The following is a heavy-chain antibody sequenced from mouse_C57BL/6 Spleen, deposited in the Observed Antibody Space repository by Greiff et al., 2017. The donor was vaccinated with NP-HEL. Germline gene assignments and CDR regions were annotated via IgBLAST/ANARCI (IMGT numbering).Heavy chain of an antibody. CDR3: ASFGGSSSYYFDY. CDR2: IDPSDSYT. D-gene: IGHD1-1*01. J-gene: IGHJ2*01. V-gene: IGHV1-69*01. CDR1: GYTFTSYW. Sequence: QVQLQQPGAELVMPGASVKLSCKASGYTFTSYWMHWVKQRPGQGLEWIGEIDPSDSYTNYNQKFTGKSTLTVDTSSSTAYMQLSSLTSEDSAVYYCASFGGSSSYYFDYWGQGTTLTVSS.